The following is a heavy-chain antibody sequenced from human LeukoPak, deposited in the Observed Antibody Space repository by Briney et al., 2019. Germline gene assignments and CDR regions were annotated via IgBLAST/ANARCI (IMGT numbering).Heavy chain of an antibody. J-gene: IGHJ4*02. CDR1: GFTFSSYA. Sequence: GGSLRLSCAASGFTFSSYAMHWVRQAPGKGLEGVAVISYDGSNKYYADSVKGRFTISRDNSKNTLYLQMNSLRAEDTAVYYCARDGLTYYFDYWGQGTLVTVSS. CDR2: ISYDGSNK. D-gene: IGHD3-9*01. V-gene: IGHV3-30-3*01. CDR3: ARDGLTYYFDY.